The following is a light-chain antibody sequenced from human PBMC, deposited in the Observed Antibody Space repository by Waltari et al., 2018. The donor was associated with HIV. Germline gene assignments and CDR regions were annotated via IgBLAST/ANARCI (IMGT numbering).Light chain of an antibody. V-gene: IGLV3-10*01. CDR3: YSTDSSDSHRGV. CDR2: EDT. CDR1: PLTRGS. Sequence: SFELTQPPSVSVSPGQTATIACSGNPLTRGSPYWYRQKPGQAPELVLYEDTKRPSVIPERFRGSRSGTTATLTISGAQVEDEGDYYCYSTDSSDSHRGVFGTGTAVYVL. J-gene: IGLJ1*01.